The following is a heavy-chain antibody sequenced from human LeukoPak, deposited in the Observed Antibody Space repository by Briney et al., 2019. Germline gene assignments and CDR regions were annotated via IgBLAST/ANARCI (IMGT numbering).Heavy chain of an antibody. CDR3: VKDAIPSTSIWDYFDY. CDR1: RFTFSDYA. Sequence: GGSLRLSCAASRFTFSDYAMSWVRQAPGKGPEWVSSIHGPGSAAYYADSVKGRFTVSRENSKNTLYLQMSSLRAEDTAVYYCVKDAIPSTSIWDYFDYWGQGALVTVSS. D-gene: IGHD2-2*01. V-gene: IGHV3-23*01. J-gene: IGHJ4*02. CDR2: IHGPGSAA.